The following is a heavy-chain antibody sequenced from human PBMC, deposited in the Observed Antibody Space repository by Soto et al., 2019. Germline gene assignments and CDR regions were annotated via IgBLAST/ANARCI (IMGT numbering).Heavy chain of an antibody. Sequence: EVQLVESGGGLVKPGGSLRLSCAASGFTFSSYSMNWVRQAPGKGLEWVSSISSSSSYIYYADSVKGRFTTSRDNAKNSLYLQMNSLRAEDTAVYYCARVPVWAVDGHPFDYWGQGTLVTFSS. CDR1: GFTFSSYS. D-gene: IGHD6-19*01. CDR2: ISSSSSYI. J-gene: IGHJ4*02. CDR3: ARVPVWAVDGHPFDY. V-gene: IGHV3-21*01.